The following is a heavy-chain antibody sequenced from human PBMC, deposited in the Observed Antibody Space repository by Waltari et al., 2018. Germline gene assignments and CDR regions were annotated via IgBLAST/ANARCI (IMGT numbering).Heavy chain of an antibody. CDR1: GYTFIDYF. CDR2: TDPEDGET. J-gene: IGHJ4*02. D-gene: IGHD3-10*01. CDR3: APLPGGSGQTFDY. V-gene: IGHV1-69-2*01. Sequence: EVQLVQSGAEVKKPGATMKISCKASGYTFIDYFMHWEQQAPGKGLEWVGRTDPEDGETVYAEKSQGIVTITAYTSTATSYLELSSLRSDDTAVYYCAPLPGGSGQTFDYWGQGTLLTVSS.